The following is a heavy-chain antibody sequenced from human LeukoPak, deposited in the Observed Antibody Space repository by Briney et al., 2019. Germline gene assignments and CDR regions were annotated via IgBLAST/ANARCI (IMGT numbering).Heavy chain of an antibody. CDR3: AVGSSSEPYYFDY. V-gene: IGHV1-18*01. CDR2: ISAYNGNT. J-gene: IGHJ4*02. Sequence: VASVKVSCKASGYTFTSYGISWVRQAPGQGLEWMGWISAYNGNTNYAQKFQGRVTMTRDTSISTAYMELSRLRSDDTAVYYCAVGSSSEPYYFDYWGQGTLVTVSS. D-gene: IGHD6-13*01. CDR1: GYTFTSYG.